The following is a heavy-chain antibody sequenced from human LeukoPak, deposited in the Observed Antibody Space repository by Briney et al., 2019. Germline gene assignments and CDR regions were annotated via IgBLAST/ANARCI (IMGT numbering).Heavy chain of an antibody. J-gene: IGHJ5*02. CDR1: GFTFSGYS. CDR3: ARDRYCSGGDCNDWFDP. V-gene: IGHV3-21*04. Sequence: PGGSLRLSCAASGFTFSGYSMNCVRQAPGKGLEWVSSISSSSIYIYYADSVKGRFTISRDNAKNSLYLQMNSLRAEDTAVYYCARDRYCSGGDCNDWFDPWGQGTLVTVSS. D-gene: IGHD2-15*01. CDR2: ISSSSIYI.